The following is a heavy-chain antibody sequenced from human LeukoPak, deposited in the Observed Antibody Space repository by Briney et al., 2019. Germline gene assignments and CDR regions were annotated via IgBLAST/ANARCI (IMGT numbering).Heavy chain of an antibody. CDR3: ARASYYYGMDV. Sequence: SETLSLTCAVYGDSFIGYYWSRIRQPPGKGLEWIGEINHSGSTNYNPSLKSRVTISVDTSKNQFSLKLSSVTAADTAVYYCARASYYYGMDVWGKGTTVTVSS. J-gene: IGHJ6*04. V-gene: IGHV4-34*01. CDR2: INHSGST. CDR1: GDSFIGYY.